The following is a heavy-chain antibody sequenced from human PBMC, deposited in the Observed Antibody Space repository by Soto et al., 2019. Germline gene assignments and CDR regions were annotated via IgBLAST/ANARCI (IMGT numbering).Heavy chain of an antibody. Sequence: KPSETLSLTCTVSGGSVNSGSYYWTWIRQPPGKGLEWIGYIYHSGTTNYNASLKSRVTISVDTSKNQFFLKVNSMTAADTAVYYCARDSSGRHDYWGQGTLVTVSS. J-gene: IGHJ4*02. CDR1: GGSVNSGSYY. D-gene: IGHD3-22*01. CDR2: IYHSGTT. V-gene: IGHV4-61*01. CDR3: ARDSSGRHDY.